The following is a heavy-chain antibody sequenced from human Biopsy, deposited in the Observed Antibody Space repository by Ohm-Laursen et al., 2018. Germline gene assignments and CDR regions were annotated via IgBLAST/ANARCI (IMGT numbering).Heavy chain of an antibody. CDR1: GYTFTDSY. J-gene: IGHJ2*01. CDR3: ARGGLNYWYSDL. D-gene: IGHD1-26*01. CDR2: INPNSGGT. Sequence: ASEKASCKASGYTFTDSYMHWARQAPGQGLEWMGWINPNSGGTNYAQKFQGRVTMTRDTSMNTAFMELNRLRSDDTAVYYCARGGLNYWYSDLWGRGTLVTVSS. V-gene: IGHV1-2*02.